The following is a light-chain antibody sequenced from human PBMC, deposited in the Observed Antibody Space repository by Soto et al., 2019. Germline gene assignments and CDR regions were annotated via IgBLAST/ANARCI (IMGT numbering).Light chain of an antibody. J-gene: IGKJ5*01. CDR1: QGISSY. V-gene: IGKV1-9*01. CDR3: QQLNSYPLG. Sequence: DIQLTQSPSFLSASVGDRVTITCRASQGISSYLAWYQQKPGKAPKLLIYAASTLQSGVPSRFSGSGSGTEFTLTISILQPEDFATYYCQQLNSYPLGFGQGTRLEIK. CDR2: AAS.